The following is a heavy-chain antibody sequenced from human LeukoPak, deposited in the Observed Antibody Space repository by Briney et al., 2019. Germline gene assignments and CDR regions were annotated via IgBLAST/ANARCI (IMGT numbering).Heavy chain of an antibody. CDR3: AKYDHGGVDAFDV. J-gene: IGHJ3*01. CDR2: IYYSGST. Sequence: SETLSLTCTVSGGSISSYYWSWIRQPPGKGLEWIGYIYYSGSTNYNPSLKSRVTISVDTSKNQFSLKLSSVTAADTAVYYCAKYDHGGVDAFDVWGQGTMVTVSS. D-gene: IGHD4-23*01. CDR1: GGSISSYY. V-gene: IGHV4-59*08.